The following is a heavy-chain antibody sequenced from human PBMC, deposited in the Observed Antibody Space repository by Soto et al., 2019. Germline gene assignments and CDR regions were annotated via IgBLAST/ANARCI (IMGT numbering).Heavy chain of an antibody. Sequence: EVQLVEAGGGLVKPGGSLRLSCAASGFTFRSYSMNWVRQAPGKGLDWVSSISSSGSYIYDADSVKGRFTISRDKAKNSAYLGMNSLRAEETAVYYCGRGGGAYNWNPIDYWGQGTLVTVSS. CDR1: GFTFRSYS. CDR3: GRGGGAYNWNPIDY. D-gene: IGHD1-20*01. V-gene: IGHV3-21*04. CDR2: ISSSGSYI. J-gene: IGHJ4*02.